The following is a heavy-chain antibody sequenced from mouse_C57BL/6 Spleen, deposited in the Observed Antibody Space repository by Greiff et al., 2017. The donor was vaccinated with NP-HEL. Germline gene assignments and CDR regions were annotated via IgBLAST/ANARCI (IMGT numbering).Heavy chain of an antibody. D-gene: IGHD2-4*01. J-gene: IGHJ4*01. CDR3: ARDYDYDAAMDY. CDR1: GYTFTSYW. Sequence: VQLQQSGAELVMPGASVKLSCKASGYTFTSYWMHWVKQRPGQGLEWIGEIDPSDSYTNYNQKFKGKSTLTVAKSSSTAYMQLSSLTSEDSAVYYCARDYDYDAAMDYWGQGTSVTVS. CDR2: IDPSDSYT. V-gene: IGHV1-69*01.